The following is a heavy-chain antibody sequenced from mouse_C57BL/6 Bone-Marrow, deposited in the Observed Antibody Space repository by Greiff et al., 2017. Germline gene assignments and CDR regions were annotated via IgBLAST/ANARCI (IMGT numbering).Heavy chain of an antibody. CDR1: GYSITSGYY. D-gene: IGHD2-4*01. CDR2: ISYDGSN. J-gene: IGHJ3*01. V-gene: IGHV3-6*01. CDR3: ARGGFYYDYDVAWFAY. Sequence: EVKLQESGPGLVKPSQSLSLTCSVTGYSITSGYYWNWIRQFPGNKLEWMGYISYDGSNNYNPSLKNRISITRDTSKNQFFQKLNSVTTEDTPTYFCARGGFYYDYDVAWFAYWGQGTLVTVSA.